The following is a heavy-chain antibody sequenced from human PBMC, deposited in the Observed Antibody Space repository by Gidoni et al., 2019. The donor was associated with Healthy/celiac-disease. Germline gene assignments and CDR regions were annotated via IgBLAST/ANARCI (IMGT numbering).Heavy chain of an antibody. CDR2: INHSGST. Sequence: QVQLQQCGAGLLKPSETLSLTCAVYVGSFSGYYWSWIRQPPGNGLGWIGEINHSGSTNYNPSLNSRVTISVDTSKNQFSLKLSSVTAADTAVYYCARRGARFQVVPAASNWCDPWGQGTLVTVSS. J-gene: IGHJ5*02. CDR3: ARRGARFQVVPAASNWCDP. V-gene: IGHV4-34*01. CDR1: VGSFSGYY. D-gene: IGHD2-2*01.